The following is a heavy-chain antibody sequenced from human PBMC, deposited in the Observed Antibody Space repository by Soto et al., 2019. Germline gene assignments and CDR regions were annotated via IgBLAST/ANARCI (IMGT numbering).Heavy chain of an antibody. CDR1: GFTFGCYW. J-gene: IGHJ5*01. Sequence: GGSLRLSCAASGFTFGCYWMSWVRQAPGKGLEWLATIRMDGSEKKYVDSVKGRFTMSRANAKNSLYLQMDSLRAEDTAVYYCARASGYGSVSSVTHYLDSWGHGTLVTVSS. V-gene: IGHV3-7*01. CDR3: ARASGYGSVSSVTHYLDS. D-gene: IGHD3-10*01. CDR2: IRMDGSEK.